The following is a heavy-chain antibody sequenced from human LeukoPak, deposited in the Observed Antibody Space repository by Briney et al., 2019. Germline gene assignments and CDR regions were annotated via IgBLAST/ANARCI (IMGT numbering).Heavy chain of an antibody. CDR2: INSDGINT. Sequence: PGGSLRLSCAASGFTFSNYWMHWVRQAPGKGLVWVSRINSDGINTSYADSVKGRFTISRDNAKNTLNLQMNSLRAEDTAVYYCARVGGYNSANDAFDIWGQGTMVTVSS. CDR1: GFTFSNYW. J-gene: IGHJ3*02. CDR3: ARVGGYNSANDAFDI. V-gene: IGHV3-74*01. D-gene: IGHD5-24*01.